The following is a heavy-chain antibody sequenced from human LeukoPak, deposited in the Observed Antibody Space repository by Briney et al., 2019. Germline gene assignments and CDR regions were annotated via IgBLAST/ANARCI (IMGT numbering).Heavy chain of an antibody. J-gene: IGHJ6*02. V-gene: IGHV3-53*01. CDR3: ARDQTGYSSGWSSGPYGMDV. D-gene: IGHD6-19*01. CDR1: GFTVSSNY. CDR2: IYSGGST. Sequence: GGSLRLSCAASGFTVSSNYMSWVRQAPGKGLEWVSVIYSGGSTYYADSVKGRFTISRDNSKNTLYLQMNSLRAEDTAVYYCARDQTGYSSGWSSGPYGMDVWGQGTTVTVSS.